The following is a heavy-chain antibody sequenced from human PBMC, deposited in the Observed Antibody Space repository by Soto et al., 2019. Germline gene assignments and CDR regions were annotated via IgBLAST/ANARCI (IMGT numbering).Heavy chain of an antibody. Sequence: QVQLQQWGAGLLKPSETLSLTCAVYGGSFSGYYWSWIRQPPGKGLEGIGEINHSGSTNYNPSLKSRVTISVDTSKNQFSLKLSSVTAADTAVYYCARGITMVRGAFDYWGQGTLVTVSS. J-gene: IGHJ4*02. CDR1: GGSFSGYY. D-gene: IGHD3-10*01. CDR3: ARGITMVRGAFDY. V-gene: IGHV4-34*01. CDR2: INHSGST.